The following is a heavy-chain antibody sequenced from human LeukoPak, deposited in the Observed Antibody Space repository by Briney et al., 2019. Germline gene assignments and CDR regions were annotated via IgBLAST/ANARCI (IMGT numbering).Heavy chain of an antibody. CDR3: AKTRPLDSSSWSHGDY. J-gene: IGHJ4*02. D-gene: IGHD6-13*01. V-gene: IGHV3-23*01. Sequence: GGSLRLSCAASGFNFANHAMSWVRQTPGKGLEWVSAISGSGDSTYYGDSVKGRFTISRDNSKNTLYLQMNSLRAEDTAVYYCAKTRPLDSSSWSHGDYWGQGTLVTVSS. CDR1: GFNFANHA. CDR2: ISGSGDST.